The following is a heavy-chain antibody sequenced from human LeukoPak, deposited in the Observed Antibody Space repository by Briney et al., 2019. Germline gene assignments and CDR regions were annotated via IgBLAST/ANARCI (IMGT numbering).Heavy chain of an antibody. D-gene: IGHD6-13*01. CDR2: IYYSGST. Sequence: SETLSLTCTVSDGSISSYYWSWIRQPPGKGLEWIGYIYYSGSTNYNPSLKSRVTISVDTSKNQFSLKLSSVTAADTAVYYCARRSKSSSWSPIDYWGQGTLVTVSS. CDR1: DGSISSYY. CDR3: ARRSKSSSWSPIDY. J-gene: IGHJ4*02. V-gene: IGHV4-59*08.